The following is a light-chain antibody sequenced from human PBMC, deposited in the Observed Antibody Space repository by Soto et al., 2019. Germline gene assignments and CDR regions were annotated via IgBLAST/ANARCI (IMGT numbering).Light chain of an antibody. J-gene: IGKJ1*01. Sequence: IQMTQSPYTLSASVGDRVTITCRASQSISSWLAWYQQKPGKAPKLLIYKASSLESGVPSRFSGSGSGTEFTLTISSLQPDDFATYYCQQYNSYLWTFGQGTKVDTK. CDR1: QSISSW. CDR3: QQYNSYLWT. V-gene: IGKV1-5*03. CDR2: KAS.